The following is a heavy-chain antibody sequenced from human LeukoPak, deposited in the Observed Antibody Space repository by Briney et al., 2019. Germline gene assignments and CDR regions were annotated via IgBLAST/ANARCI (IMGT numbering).Heavy chain of an antibody. J-gene: IGHJ4*02. Sequence: GRSLRLSCAASGFTFSSYGMHWVRQAPGKGLEWVAVISYDGSNKYYADSVKGRFTISRDNSKNTLYLQMNSLRAEDTAVYYCAKSVVGATYYRGQGTLVTVSS. CDR3: AKSVVGATYY. CDR2: ISYDGSNK. CDR1: GFTFSSYG. D-gene: IGHD1-26*01. V-gene: IGHV3-30*18.